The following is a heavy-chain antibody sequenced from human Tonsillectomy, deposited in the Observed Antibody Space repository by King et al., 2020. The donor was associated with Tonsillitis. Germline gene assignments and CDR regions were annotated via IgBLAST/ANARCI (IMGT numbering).Heavy chain of an antibody. CDR2: FRPSVDTV. J-gene: IGHJ4*02. Sequence: VQLVESGGGLVKPGGSLRLSCTASGFTFSDFYMGWIRQAPGKGLDWISYFRPSVDTVYYADSVTGRFTLSRDNATKSLYPQMYRLSAECTAVYSGGRNGDPWQRDYWGQGTLVTVPS. CDR3: GRNGDPWQRDY. V-gene: IGHV3-11*01. CDR1: GFTFSDFY. D-gene: IGHD3-10*01.